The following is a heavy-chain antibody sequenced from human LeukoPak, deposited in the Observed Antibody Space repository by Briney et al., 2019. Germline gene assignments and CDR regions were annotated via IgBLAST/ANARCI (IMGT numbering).Heavy chain of an antibody. Sequence: GGSLRFSCAASGFTFSTSAMNWVRQAPGKGLEWVSSINNVRSHIYYADSVRGRFTISRDNANNVLYLQMNSLRAEDTAVYYCARDPTYYLRYGYFDSWGQGTLLTVSS. V-gene: IGHV3-21*06. CDR3: ARDPTYYLRYGYFDS. CDR2: INNVRSHI. D-gene: IGHD1-26*01. J-gene: IGHJ4*02. CDR1: GFTFSTSA.